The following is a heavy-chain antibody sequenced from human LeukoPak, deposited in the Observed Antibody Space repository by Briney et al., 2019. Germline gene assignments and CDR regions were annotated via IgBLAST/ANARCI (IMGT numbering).Heavy chain of an antibody. CDR2: ISSSSSYT. D-gene: IGHD2-2*01. CDR3: ARSPRYCSSTSCQGGNWFDP. Sequence: NSGGSLRVSCAASGFTFSDYYMSWIRQAPGKGLEWVSYISSSSSYTNYADSVKGRFTISRDNAKNSLYLQMNSLRAEDTAVYYCARSPRYCSSTSCQGGNWFDPWGQGTLVTVSS. V-gene: IGHV3-11*03. J-gene: IGHJ5*02. CDR1: GFTFSDYY.